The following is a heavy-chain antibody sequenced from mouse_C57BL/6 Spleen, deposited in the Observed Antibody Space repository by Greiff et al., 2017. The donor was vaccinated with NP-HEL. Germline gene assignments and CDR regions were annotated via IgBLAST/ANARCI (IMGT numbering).Heavy chain of an antibody. Sequence: EVQLQESGGGLVKPGGSLKLSCAASGFTFSSYAMSWVRQTPEKRLEWVATISDGGSYTYYPDNVKGRFTISRDNAKNNLYLQMSHLKSEDTAMYYCARGDYYGSNYFDYWGQGTTLTVSS. D-gene: IGHD1-1*01. CDR3: ARGDYYGSNYFDY. CDR2: ISDGGSYT. J-gene: IGHJ2*01. CDR1: GFTFSSYA. V-gene: IGHV5-4*01.